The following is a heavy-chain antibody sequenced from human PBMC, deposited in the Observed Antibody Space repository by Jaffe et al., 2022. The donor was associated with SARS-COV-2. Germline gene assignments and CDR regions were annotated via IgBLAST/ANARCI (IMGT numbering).Heavy chain of an antibody. CDR2: MNPNSGNT. Sequence: QVQLVQSGAEVKKPGASVKVSCKASGYTFTSYDINWVRQATGQGLEWMGWMNPNSGNTGYAQKFQGRVTMTRNTSISTAYMELSSLRSEDTAVYYCAREGWGDTAMINWGNFDYWGQGTLVTVSS. CDR1: GYTFTSYD. CDR3: AREGWGDTAMINWGNFDY. D-gene: IGHD5-18*01. V-gene: IGHV1-8*01. J-gene: IGHJ4*02.